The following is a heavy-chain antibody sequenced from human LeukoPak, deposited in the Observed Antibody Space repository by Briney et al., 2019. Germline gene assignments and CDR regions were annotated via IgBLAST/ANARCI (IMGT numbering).Heavy chain of an antibody. CDR3: ARETLYSSGWYVFGY. Sequence: ASVKVSCKASGYTFTSYGISWVRQAPGQGLEWMGWISAYNGNTNYAQKLQGRVTMTTDTSTSTAYMELRSLRSDDTAVYYCARETLYSSGWYVFGYWGQGTLVTVSS. D-gene: IGHD6-19*01. CDR1: GYTFTSYG. J-gene: IGHJ4*02. V-gene: IGHV1-18*01. CDR2: ISAYNGNT.